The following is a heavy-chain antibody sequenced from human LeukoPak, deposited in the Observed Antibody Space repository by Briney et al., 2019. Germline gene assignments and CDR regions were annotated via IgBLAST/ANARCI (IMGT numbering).Heavy chain of an antibody. J-gene: IGHJ6*02. V-gene: IGHV3-48*01. CDR2: ISSSSSTI. Sequence: QPGGSLRLSCAASGFTFSSYSMNWVRQAPGKGLEWVSYISSSSSTIYYADSVKGRFTISRDNAKNSLYLQMNSLRAEDTAVYYCARQRGDYYYYGMDVWGQGTMVTVSS. CDR3: ARQRGDYYYYGMDV. CDR1: GFTFSSYS.